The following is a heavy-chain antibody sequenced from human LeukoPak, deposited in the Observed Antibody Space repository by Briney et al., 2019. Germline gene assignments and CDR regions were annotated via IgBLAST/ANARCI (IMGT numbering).Heavy chain of an antibody. CDR3: ARPVDYNAGDY. CDR2: ISYDGSNK. D-gene: IGHD5-12*01. V-gene: IGHV3-30-3*01. CDR1: GFTFSSYA. J-gene: IGHJ4*02. Sequence: PGGSLRLSCAASGFTFSSYAMHWVRQAPGKGLEWVAVISYDGSNKYYADSVKGRFTISRDNSKNSLYLQMNSLRAEDTAVNYCARPVDYNAGDYWGQGTLVTVSS.